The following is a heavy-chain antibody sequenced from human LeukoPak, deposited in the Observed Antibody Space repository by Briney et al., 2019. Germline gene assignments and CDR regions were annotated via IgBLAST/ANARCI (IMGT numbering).Heavy chain of an antibody. J-gene: IGHJ6*02. CDR1: GDSVSSNSAA. CDR2: TYYRSKWYN. CDR3: AGEDLSFPYYYYGMDV. Sequence: QTLSLTCAISGDSVSSNSAAWNWIRQSPSRGLEWLGRTYYRSKWYNDYAVSVKSRITINPDTSKNQFSLQLNSVTPEDTAVYYCAGEDLSFPYYYYGMDVWGQGTTVTVSS. D-gene: IGHD3-16*02. V-gene: IGHV6-1*01.